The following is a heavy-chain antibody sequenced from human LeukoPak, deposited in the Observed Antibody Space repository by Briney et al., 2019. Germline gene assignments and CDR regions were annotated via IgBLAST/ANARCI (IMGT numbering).Heavy chain of an antibody. J-gene: IGHJ6*02. V-gene: IGHV4-34*01. CDR3: AGFFFSYDILTGSYYYYGMDV. CDR2: INHSGST. D-gene: IGHD3-9*01. Sequence: PSETLSLTCAVYGGSFSGYYWSWIRQPPGKGLEWIGEINHSGSTNYNPSLKSRVTISVDTSKNQFSLKLSSVTAADTAVYYCAGFFFSYDILTGSYYYYGMDVWGQGTTVTVSS. CDR1: GGSFSGYY.